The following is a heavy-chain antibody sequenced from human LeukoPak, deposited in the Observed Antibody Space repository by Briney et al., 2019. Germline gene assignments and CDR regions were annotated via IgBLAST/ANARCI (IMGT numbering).Heavy chain of an antibody. CDR2: ISYDGTNK. Sequence: PGGSLRLSCAASGFTFSNYAIHWVRQAPGKGLEWVTVISYDGTNKYYTDSVKGRFTISRDNSKNTLYLQMNSLRAEDTAVYYCAKESALAGGGTHDYWGQGTLVTVSS. V-gene: IGHV3-30*07. J-gene: IGHJ4*02. D-gene: IGHD3-16*01. CDR1: GFTFSNYA. CDR3: AKESALAGGGTHDY.